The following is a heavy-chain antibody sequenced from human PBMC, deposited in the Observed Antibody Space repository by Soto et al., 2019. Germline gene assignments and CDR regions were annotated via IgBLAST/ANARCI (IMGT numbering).Heavy chain of an antibody. CDR1: GFTFSSYA. Sequence: PGGSLRLSCAASGFTFSSYAMSWVRQAPGKGLEWVSAISGSGGSTYYADSVKGRFTISRDNSKNTLYLQMNSLRAEDTAVYYCAKYSTMVRGVIIEAFDIWGQGTMVTVSS. J-gene: IGHJ3*02. CDR3: AKYSTMVRGVIIEAFDI. CDR2: ISGSGGST. V-gene: IGHV3-23*01. D-gene: IGHD3-10*01.